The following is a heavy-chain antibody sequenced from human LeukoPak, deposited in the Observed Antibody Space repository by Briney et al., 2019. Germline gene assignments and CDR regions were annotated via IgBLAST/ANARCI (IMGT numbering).Heavy chain of an antibody. CDR1: GFTVSSNY. CDR2: IYSGGRT. CDR3: ARVARYNWFDP. V-gene: IGHV3-53*01. Sequence: GGSLRLSCAASGFTVSSNYMSWVRQAPGKGLEWVSVIYSGGRTYYTDSVKGRFTISRDSSKNTLYLQMNSLRAEDTAVYYCARVARYNWFDPWGQGTLVTVSS. J-gene: IGHJ5*02.